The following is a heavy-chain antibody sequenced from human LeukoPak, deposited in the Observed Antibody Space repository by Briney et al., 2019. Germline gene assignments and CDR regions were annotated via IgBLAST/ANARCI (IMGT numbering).Heavy chain of an antibody. CDR3: AKAPRHRGISMVRGVREDHYMDV. CDR2: IKQDGTEK. D-gene: IGHD3-10*01. Sequence: WGSLRLSCAASGFTFNIYWMTWVRQAPGKGLECVANIKQDGTEKYYVDSVKGRFTISGDNAKNSLYLQMNSLRAEDTAVYYCAKAPRHRGISMVRGVREDHYMDVWGKGTTVTISS. CDR1: GFTFNIYW. J-gene: IGHJ6*03. V-gene: IGHV3-7*01.